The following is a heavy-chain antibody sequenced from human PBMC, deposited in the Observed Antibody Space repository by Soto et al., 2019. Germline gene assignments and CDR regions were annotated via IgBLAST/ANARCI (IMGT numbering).Heavy chain of an antibody. CDR3: ARDRKDGSGSYYNFDY. D-gene: IGHD3-10*01. Sequence: ASVKVSCKASGYTFTGYYMHWVRQAPGQGLEWMGWINPNSGGTNYAQKFQGWVTMTRDTSISTAYMELSRLRSDDTAVYYCARDRKDGSGSYYNFDYWGQGTLVTVSS. V-gene: IGHV1-2*04. J-gene: IGHJ4*02. CDR2: INPNSGGT. CDR1: GYTFTGYY.